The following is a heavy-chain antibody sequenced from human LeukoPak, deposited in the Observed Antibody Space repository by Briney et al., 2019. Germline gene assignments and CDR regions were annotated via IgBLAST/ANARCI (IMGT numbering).Heavy chain of an antibody. CDR1: GYSFTSYW. Sequence: GESLKISCKGSGYSFTSYWIGWVRQMPGKGLEWMGIIYPGDSDTRYSPSFQGQVTISADKSISTAYLQWSSLKASDTAMYYCARGPEYGDYEGAFDIWGQGTMVTVSS. V-gene: IGHV5-51*01. CDR2: IYPGDSDT. D-gene: IGHD4-17*01. CDR3: ARGPEYGDYEGAFDI. J-gene: IGHJ3*02.